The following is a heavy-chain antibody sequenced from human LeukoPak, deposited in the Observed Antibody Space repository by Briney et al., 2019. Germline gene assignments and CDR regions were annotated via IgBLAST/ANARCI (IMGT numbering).Heavy chain of an antibody. D-gene: IGHD6-19*01. CDR3: ARDRDSSGWFDY. Sequence: GGFLRLSCAASGFTFSGYAMHWVRQAPGKGLEWVAVISYDGSNKYYADSVKGRFTISRDNSKNTLYLQMNSLRAEDTAVYYCARDRDSSGWFDYWGQGTLVTVSS. CDR2: ISYDGSNK. J-gene: IGHJ4*02. V-gene: IGHV3-30-3*01. CDR1: GFTFSGYA.